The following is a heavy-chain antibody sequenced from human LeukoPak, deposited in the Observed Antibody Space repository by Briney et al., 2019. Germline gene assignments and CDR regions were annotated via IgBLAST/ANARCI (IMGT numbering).Heavy chain of an antibody. CDR1: GGSISSGGYY. V-gene: IGHV4-31*03. CDR2: IYYSGST. D-gene: IGHD3-3*01. Sequence: SETLSLTCTVSGGSISSGGYYWSWIRQHPGKGLEWIGYIYYSGSTYYNPSLKNRVTISVDTSKNQFSLKLSSVTAADTAVYYCARANYDFWSGSYGMDVWGQGTTVTVSS. J-gene: IGHJ6*02. CDR3: ARANYDFWSGSYGMDV.